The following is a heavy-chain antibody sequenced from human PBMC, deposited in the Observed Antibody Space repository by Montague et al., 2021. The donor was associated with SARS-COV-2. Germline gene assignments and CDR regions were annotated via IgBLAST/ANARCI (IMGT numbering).Heavy chain of an antibody. J-gene: IGHJ4*02. CDR3: ARWDPQTLTLIGLRGKSASDX. V-gene: IGHV4-34*01. CDR1: GGSFSGYY. D-gene: IGHD4-23*01. Sequence: ETLSLTCAVYGGSFSGYYWTWIRQSPGKGLEWIAEINHSGSTNYNFDPSLRSRVTISVDTSKSQFSLTLTSVTAADTGVYYCARWDPQTLTLIGLRGKSASDXWSQGTLVTVSS. CDR2: INHSGST.